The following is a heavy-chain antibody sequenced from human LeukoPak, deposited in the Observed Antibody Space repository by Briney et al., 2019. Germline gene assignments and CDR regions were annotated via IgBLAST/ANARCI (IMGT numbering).Heavy chain of an antibody. J-gene: IGHJ4*02. Sequence: ASVKVSCKASGSTFSSYGITWVRQAPGQGLEWMGCISAYSGDTNYAQSLQGRVTMTTDTSTTTAYLEMRSLTSDDTAVYYCARDRYGGYGVDYWGQGTLVTVSA. CDR1: GSTFSSYG. D-gene: IGHD4-23*01. V-gene: IGHV1-18*01. CDR3: ARDRYGGYGVDY. CDR2: ISAYSGDT.